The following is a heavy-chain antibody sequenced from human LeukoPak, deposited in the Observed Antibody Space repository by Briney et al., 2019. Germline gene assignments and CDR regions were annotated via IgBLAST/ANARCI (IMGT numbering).Heavy chain of an antibody. D-gene: IGHD6-13*01. CDR3: EILGAAADAN. CDR1: GYTFTGYY. V-gene: IGHV1-2*02. J-gene: IGHJ4*02. CDR2: INPNSGGT. Sequence: ASVKVSCKASGYTFTGYYMHWVRQAPGQGLEWMGWINPNSGGTNYARMFQGRVTMTLDTHISTAYMDLSRLRSGDTAVYYCEILGAAADANWGQGTLVTVSS.